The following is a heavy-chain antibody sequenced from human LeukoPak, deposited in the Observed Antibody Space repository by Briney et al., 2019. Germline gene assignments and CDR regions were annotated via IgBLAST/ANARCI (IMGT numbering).Heavy chain of an antibody. CDR1: GFTFSSYS. CDR3: ARGKVPAWGPFDY. D-gene: IGHD2-2*01. Sequence: GGSLRFSCAASGFTFSSYSMNWVRQAPGKGLEWVSSTSSSSSYIYYADSVKGRFTISRDNSKNTLYLQMNSLRAEDTAVYYCARGKVPAWGPFDYWGQGTLVTVSS. V-gene: IGHV3-21*01. CDR2: TSSSSSYI. J-gene: IGHJ4*02.